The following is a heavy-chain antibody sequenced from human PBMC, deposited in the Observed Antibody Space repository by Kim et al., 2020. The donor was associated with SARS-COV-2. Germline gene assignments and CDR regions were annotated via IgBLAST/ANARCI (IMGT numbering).Heavy chain of an antibody. D-gene: IGHD3-10*01. Sequence: SETLSLTCTVSGGSISSSSYYWGWIRQPPGKGLEWIGSIYYSGSTFYNPSLKSRVTISVDTSKNQFSLKLSSVTAADTAVYYCARVMVRGVKNAGSWLGFDPWGQGTLVTVSS. CDR3: ARVMVRGVKNAGSWLGFDP. CDR2: IYYSGST. V-gene: IGHV4-39*07. J-gene: IGHJ5*02. CDR1: GGSISSSSYY.